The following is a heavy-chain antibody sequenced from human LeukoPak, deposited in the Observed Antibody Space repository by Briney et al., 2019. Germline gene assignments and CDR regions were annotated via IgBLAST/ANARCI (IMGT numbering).Heavy chain of an antibody. J-gene: IGHJ4*02. CDR3: AKDPFNGGDYGDYFDL. CDR1: GFSFSDYA. V-gene: IGHV3-23*01. D-gene: IGHD3-16*01. CDR2: INDRSNFK. Sequence: PGGSLRLSCVASGFSFSDYAMSWVRQSPGQGLQWVSVINDRSNFKVYADSVRGRFIISRDNSQNTLYLEMNSLRADDTAIYYCAKDPFNGGDYGDYFDLWGQGVLVTVSS.